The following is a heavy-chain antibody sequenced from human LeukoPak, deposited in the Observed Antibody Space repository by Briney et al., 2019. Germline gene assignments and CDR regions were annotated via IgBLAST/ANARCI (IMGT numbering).Heavy chain of an antibody. CDR1: GGSISSYY. V-gene: IGHV4-59*12. CDR2: IYYSGST. Sequence: SETLSLTCTVSGGSISSYYWSWIRQPPGKGLEWIGYIYYSGSTNYNPSLKSRVTISVDTSKNQFSLKLSSVTAADTAVYYCARYGSSWYERYFQHWGQGTLVTVSS. CDR3: ARYGSSWYERYFQH. J-gene: IGHJ1*01. D-gene: IGHD6-13*01.